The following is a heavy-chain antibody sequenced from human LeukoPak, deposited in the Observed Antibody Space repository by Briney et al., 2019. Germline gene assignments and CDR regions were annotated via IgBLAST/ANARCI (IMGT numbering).Heavy chain of an antibody. J-gene: IGHJ5*02. V-gene: IGHV4-38-2*02. CDR1: GYSISSGYY. CDR2: VFHSGIT. CDR3: AREKAEFLRYNWNYGWFDP. Sequence: PPETLSLTCSVSGYSISSGYYWGWIRQPPGKGLEWIGSVFHSGITYYNPSLKSRVTISVDTSKNQFSLKLSSVTAADTAVYYCAREKAEFLRYNWNYGWFDPWGQGTLVTVSS. D-gene: IGHD1-7*01.